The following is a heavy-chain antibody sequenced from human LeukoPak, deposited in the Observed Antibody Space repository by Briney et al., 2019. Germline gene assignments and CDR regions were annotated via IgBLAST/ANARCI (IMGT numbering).Heavy chain of an antibody. J-gene: IGHJ4*02. D-gene: IGHD3-3*01. CDR2: ISSSSTTV. V-gene: IGHV3-48*01. CDR3: ARDSGVLEWGY. CDR1: GFTFSAYA. Sequence: GGSRRLSCAASGFTFSAYAMNWVRQAPGQGLQWVSYISSSSTTVHYTDSVKGRFTISRDNDKNSLDLQMDSLRAEDTAVYYCARDSGVLEWGYWGQGTLVTVSS.